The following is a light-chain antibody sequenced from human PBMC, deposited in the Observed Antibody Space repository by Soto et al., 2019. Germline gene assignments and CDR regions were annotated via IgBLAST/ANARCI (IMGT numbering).Light chain of an antibody. Sequence: QSALTQPASVSGSPGQSITISCTGTSSDVGTYNYVSWYQHHPGKAPKLIIYEVSNRPSGVSNRCSGSKSGSTASLTISGLQAEDEADYHCTSYTRDTALGFGTGTTLTVL. J-gene: IGLJ1*01. CDR1: SSDVGTYNY. V-gene: IGLV2-14*01. CDR3: TSYTRDTALG. CDR2: EVS.